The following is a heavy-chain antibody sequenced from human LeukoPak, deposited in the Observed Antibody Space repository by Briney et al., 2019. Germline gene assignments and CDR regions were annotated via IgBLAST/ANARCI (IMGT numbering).Heavy chain of an antibody. J-gene: IGHJ4*02. CDR1: GGSISSSNW. CDR3: ARSSGWYAGEDYFDY. CDR2: IYHTGRT. D-gene: IGHD6-19*01. V-gene: IGHV4-4*02. Sequence: SETLSLTCAVSGGSISSSNWWSWVRQPPGKGLEWIGIIYHTGRTHYNPSLKSRVTISVDTSKNHFSLKMSSVTAADTAVYYCARSSGWYAGEDYFDYWGQGTLVTVSS.